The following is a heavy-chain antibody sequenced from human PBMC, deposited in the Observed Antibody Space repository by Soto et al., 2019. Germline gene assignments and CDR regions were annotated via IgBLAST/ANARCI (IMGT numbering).Heavy chain of an antibody. V-gene: IGHV4-59*01. D-gene: IGHD3-22*01. CDR2: IYYSGSV. CDR1: GVSISSSY. Sequence: QVQLQESGPGLVKPSETLSLTCTDSGVSISSSYWSWIRQSPGKEMQWIGYIYYSGSVKYNPSLNSRVTISADMSRNQLSLRVTPVTAADTALYYCARGMYDSSGFSNPFDIWGQGTMVTVSS. CDR3: ARGMYDSSGFSNPFDI. J-gene: IGHJ3*02.